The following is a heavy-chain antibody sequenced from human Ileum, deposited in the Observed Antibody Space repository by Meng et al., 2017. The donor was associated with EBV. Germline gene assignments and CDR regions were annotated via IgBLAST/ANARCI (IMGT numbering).Heavy chain of an antibody. CDR3: ANRRPASGPLGDY. CDR1: GASISSTNW. Sequence: QVQLQEPGPGLLKPSATLSLTCAVSGASISSTNWWSWVRQPPGKGLEWIGDIYHSGSTNYNPSLKSRVTISIDASKNQFSLKVTSVTAADTAMYYCANRRPASGPLGDYWGQGTLVTVSS. J-gene: IGHJ4*02. V-gene: IGHV4-4*02. D-gene: IGHD2-2*01. CDR2: IYHSGST.